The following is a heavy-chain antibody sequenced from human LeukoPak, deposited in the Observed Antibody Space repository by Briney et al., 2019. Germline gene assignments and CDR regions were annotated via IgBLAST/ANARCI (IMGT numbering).Heavy chain of an antibody. CDR2: INPNSGGT. Sequence: ASVKVSCKASGYTFTGYYMHWVRQAPGQGLEWMGWINPNSGGTNYAQKFQGWVTMTRGTSISTAYMELSRLRSDDTAVYYCARDGGLLWFGETSSYAFDIWGQGTVVTVSS. V-gene: IGHV1-2*04. J-gene: IGHJ3*02. CDR1: GYTFTGYY. CDR3: ARDGGLLWFGETSSYAFDI. D-gene: IGHD3-10*01.